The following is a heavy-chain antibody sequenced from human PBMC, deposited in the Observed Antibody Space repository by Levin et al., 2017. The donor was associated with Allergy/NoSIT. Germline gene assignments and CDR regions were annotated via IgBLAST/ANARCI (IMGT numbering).Heavy chain of an antibody. CDR3: ATSSGSYYLPL. CDR2: IWYDGSNK. D-gene: IGHD3-10*01. V-gene: IGHV3-33*01. Sequence: GGSLRLSCAASGLRFRNYGMHWVRQAPDKGLEWVAVIWYDGSNKYYADSVKGRFTISKDNSKNTLYLEMNSLRAEDTAVYYCATSSGSYYLPLWGQGTLVSVSS. CDR1: GLRFRNYG. J-gene: IGHJ4*02.